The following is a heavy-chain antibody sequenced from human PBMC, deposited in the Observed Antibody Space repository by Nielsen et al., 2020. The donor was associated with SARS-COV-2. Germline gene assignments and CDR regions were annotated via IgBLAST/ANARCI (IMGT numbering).Heavy chain of an antibody. CDR3: AKDVVLMVYAIPHYYYHMDV. Sequence: VRQAPGKGLEWVAVISYDGSNKYYADSVKGRFTISRDNSKNTLYLQMNSLRAEDTAVYYCAKDVVLMVYAIPHYYYHMDVWGKGTTVTVSS. CDR2: ISYDGSNK. D-gene: IGHD2-8*01. J-gene: IGHJ6*03. V-gene: IGHV3-30*18.